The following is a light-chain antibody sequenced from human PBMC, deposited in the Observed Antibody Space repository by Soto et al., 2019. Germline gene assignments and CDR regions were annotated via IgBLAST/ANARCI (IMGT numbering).Light chain of an antibody. CDR2: DVY. V-gene: IGLV2-14*03. CDR1: RTDVDGYDY. CDR3: TSYTSSTPFYV. J-gene: IGLJ1*01. Sequence: QSVLTQPASVSGSPGQSIAISCTGVRTDVDGYDYVSWYQQHPGQAPHLIIYDVYNRPSGVSHRFSGSKSGDTAPLTISGLQAEDEDDYYCTSYTSSTPFYVFGTGTKVTVL.